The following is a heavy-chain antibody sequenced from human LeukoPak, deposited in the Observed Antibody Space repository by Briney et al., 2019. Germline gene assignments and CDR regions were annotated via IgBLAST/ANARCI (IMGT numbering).Heavy chain of an antibody. D-gene: IGHD3-10*01. CDR3: VRRAMVRGVIPDY. J-gene: IGHJ4*02. V-gene: IGHV5-51*01. Sequence: GESLQISCKGSGYSFTSYWIGWVRQMPGKGLEWMGIIYAGDSDTRYSPSFQGQVTISADKSISTAYLQWSSLKASDTAMYYCVRRAMVRGVIPDYRGQGTLVTVSS. CDR2: IYAGDSDT. CDR1: GYSFTSYW.